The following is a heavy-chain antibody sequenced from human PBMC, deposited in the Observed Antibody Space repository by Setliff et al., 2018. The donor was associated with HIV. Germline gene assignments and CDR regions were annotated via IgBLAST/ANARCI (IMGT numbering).Heavy chain of an antibody. CDR1: GGNFRKSG. CDR3: ARFDTPMALYDN. J-gene: IGHJ4*02. D-gene: IGHD3-10*01. CDR2: IIPILGTS. V-gene: IGHV1-69*04. Sequence: GASVKVSCKASGGNFRKSGISWVRQAPGQGLEWMGRIIPILGTSNYAQKFQGRVTMTADTFQRQIVLTMRNMGPSDTATYYCARFDTPMALYDNWGPGTSVTVSS.